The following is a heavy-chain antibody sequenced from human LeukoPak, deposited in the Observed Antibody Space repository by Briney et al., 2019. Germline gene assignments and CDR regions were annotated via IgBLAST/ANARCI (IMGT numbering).Heavy chain of an antibody. D-gene: IGHD3-3*01. CDR3: ARDLSSTSNLEFDF. V-gene: IGHV1-2*06. J-gene: IGHJ4*02. CDR2: INLNSGGT. Sequence: GASVKVSCKASGYTFTGYFMHWVRQAPGQGLEWMGRINLNSGGTYYAQNFQGRVTMTRDTSISTAYVELSRLTSDDTAMYYCARDLSSTSNLEFDFWGQGTLVTVSS. CDR1: GYTFTGYF.